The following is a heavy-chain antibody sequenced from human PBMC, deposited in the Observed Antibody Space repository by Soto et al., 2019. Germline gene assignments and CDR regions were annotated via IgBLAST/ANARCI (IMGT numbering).Heavy chain of an antibody. CDR1: GYSISSGYY. CDR3: ARVAIAVNDNWFDP. V-gene: IGHV4-38-2*01. CDR2: IYHSGST. Sequence: TSETLSLTCAVSGYSISSGYYWGWIRQPPGKGLEWIGSIYHSGSTYYNPSLKSRVTISVDTSKNQFSLKLSSVTAADTAVYYCARVAIAVNDNWFDPWGQGTLVTVSS. D-gene: IGHD6-19*01. J-gene: IGHJ5*02.